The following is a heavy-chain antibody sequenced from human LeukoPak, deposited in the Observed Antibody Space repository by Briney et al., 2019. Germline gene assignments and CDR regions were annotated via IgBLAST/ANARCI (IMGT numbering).Heavy chain of an antibody. V-gene: IGHV3-30*01. D-gene: IGHD3-10*01. CDR1: GFTFSSYA. Sequence: PGRSLRLSCAASGFTFSSYAMHWVPQAPGKGLEWGAVISYDGSNKYYADSVKGRFTISRDNSKNTLYLQMNSLRAEDTAVYYCASGSAMVRGDNFDYWGQGTLVTVSS. CDR3: ASGSAMVRGDNFDY. J-gene: IGHJ4*02. CDR2: ISYDGSNK.